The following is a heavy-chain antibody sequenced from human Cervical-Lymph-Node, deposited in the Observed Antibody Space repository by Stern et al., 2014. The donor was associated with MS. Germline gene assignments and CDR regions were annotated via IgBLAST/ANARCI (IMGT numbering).Heavy chain of an antibody. V-gene: IGHV4-59*01. CDR3: AREGEYCSGSRCYPFLDY. D-gene: IGHD2-15*01. J-gene: IGHJ4*02. CDR1: GGSLRSYY. CDR2: FYHTGSV. Sequence: QVQLQESGPGLVKPSETLSLTCTVSGGSLRSYYWNWIRQAPGKGLEGLRFFYHTGSVNYNPSLSSRVAMSVDTSKTQFSLTVSSVTAADTAVYYCAREGEYCSGSRCYPFLDYWGQGTLVTVSS.